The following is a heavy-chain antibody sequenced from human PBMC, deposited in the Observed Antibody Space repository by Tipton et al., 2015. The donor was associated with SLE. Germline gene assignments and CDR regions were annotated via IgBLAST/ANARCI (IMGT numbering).Heavy chain of an antibody. Sequence: TLSLTCTVSGGSISSYYWSWIRQPPGKGLEWIGSIYYSGSTYYNPSLKSRVTISVDTSKNQFSLKLSSVTAADTAVYYCARVGVGAIDYWGQGTLVTVSS. J-gene: IGHJ4*02. V-gene: IGHV4-59*12. D-gene: IGHD1-26*01. CDR1: GGSISSYY. CDR2: IYYSGST. CDR3: ARVGVGAIDY.